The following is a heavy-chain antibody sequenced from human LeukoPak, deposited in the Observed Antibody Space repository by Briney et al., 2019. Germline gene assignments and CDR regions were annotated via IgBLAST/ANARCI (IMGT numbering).Heavy chain of an antibody. CDR3: ARDGGYCSSTSCYFDY. CDR1: GGSISSGDYH. V-gene: IGHV4-30-4*08. CDR2: IYYSGST. J-gene: IGHJ4*02. Sequence: SETLSLTCTVSGGSISSGDYHWSWIRQPPGKGLEWIGCIYYSGSTYYNPSLKSRVTISVNTSKNQFSLKLSSVTAADTAVYYCARDGGYCSSTSCYFDYWGQGTLVTVSS. D-gene: IGHD2-2*01.